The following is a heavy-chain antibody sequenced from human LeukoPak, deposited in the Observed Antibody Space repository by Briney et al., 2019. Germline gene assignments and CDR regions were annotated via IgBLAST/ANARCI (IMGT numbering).Heavy chain of an antibody. J-gene: IGHJ4*02. D-gene: IGHD4-17*01. CDR2: IWYDGSNK. Sequence: GGSLRLSCAASGFTFSSYGMHWVRQAPGKGLEWVAVIWYDGSNKYYADSVKGRFTISRDNSKNTLYLQMNSLRAEDTAVYYCAGDYGGYEGYFDYWGQGTLVTVSS. CDR1: GFTFSSYG. V-gene: IGHV3-33*01. CDR3: AGDYGGYEGYFDY.